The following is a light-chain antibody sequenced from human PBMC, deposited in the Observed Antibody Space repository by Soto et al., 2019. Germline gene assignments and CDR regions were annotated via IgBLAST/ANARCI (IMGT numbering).Light chain of an antibody. CDR3: HQYGSSPLT. CDR2: GAS. Sequence: EIVLTQSPDTLSLSPGERATLSCRASQTVASNYLAWYQQSPGQAPRLLIYGASSRAPGIPDRFSGSGSGTDFTLTISRLEPEDFAMYYCHQYGSSPLTFGGGTKVDIK. CDR1: QTVASNY. V-gene: IGKV3-20*01. J-gene: IGKJ4*01.